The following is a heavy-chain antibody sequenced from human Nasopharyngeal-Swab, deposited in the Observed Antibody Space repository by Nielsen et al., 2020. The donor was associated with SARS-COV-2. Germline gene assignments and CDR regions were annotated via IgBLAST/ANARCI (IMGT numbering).Heavy chain of an antibody. V-gene: IGHV4-39*07. CDR1: GGSISSSSYY. D-gene: IGHD6-13*01. CDR2: IYYSGST. CDR3: VGSSWYGDYYYYYGMDV. Sequence: GSLRLSCTVSGGSISSSSYYWGWIRQPPGKGLEWIGSIYYSGSTYYNPSLKSRVTISVDTSKNQFSLKLSSVAAADTAVYYCVGSSWYGDYYYYYGMDVWGQGTTVTVSS. J-gene: IGHJ6*02.